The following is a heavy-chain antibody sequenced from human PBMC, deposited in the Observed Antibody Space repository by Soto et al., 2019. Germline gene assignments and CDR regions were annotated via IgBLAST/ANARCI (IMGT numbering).Heavy chain of an antibody. J-gene: IGHJ6*02. CDR2: IYYSGST. CDR3: ASQLWLRPDYYGMDV. CDR1: GGSISSYY. D-gene: IGHD5-18*01. Sequence: QVQLQESGPGLVKPSETLSLTCTVSGGSISSYYWSWIRQPPGKGLEWIGSIYYSGSTNYNPSLKSRVTISVDTSKNQFSLKLSSVTVADTAVYYCASQLWLRPDYYGMDVWGQGTTVTVSS. V-gene: IGHV4-59*01.